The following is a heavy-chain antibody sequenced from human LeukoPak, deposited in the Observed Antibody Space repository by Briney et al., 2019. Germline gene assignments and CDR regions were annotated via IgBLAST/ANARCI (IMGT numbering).Heavy chain of an antibody. CDR3: ARVNNAFDY. D-gene: IGHD1-14*01. V-gene: IGHV4-61*08. CDR1: GGSISSSGYY. J-gene: IGHJ4*02. CDR2: IYYSGST. Sequence: SETLSLTCTVSGGSISSSGYYWGWIRQPPGKGLEWIGYIYYSGSTNYNPSLKSRVTISVDTSKNQFSLKLSSVTAADTAVYYCARVNNAFDYWGQGTLVTVSS.